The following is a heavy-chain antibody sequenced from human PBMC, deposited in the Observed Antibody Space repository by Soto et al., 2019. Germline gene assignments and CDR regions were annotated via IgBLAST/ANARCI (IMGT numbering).Heavy chain of an antibody. J-gene: IGHJ6*02. CDR1: GGSFSGYY. V-gene: IGHV4-34*01. CDR2: LNHSGST. Sequence: QVQLQQWGAGLLKPSETLSLTCAVYGGSFSGYYWSWIRQPPGKGLEWIGELNHSGSTNYNPSLKSRVTISVDTSKNQFSLKLSSVTAADTAVYYCARGPAARNYYYYYGMDVWGPGTTVTVSS. D-gene: IGHD6-6*01. CDR3: ARGPAARNYYYYYGMDV.